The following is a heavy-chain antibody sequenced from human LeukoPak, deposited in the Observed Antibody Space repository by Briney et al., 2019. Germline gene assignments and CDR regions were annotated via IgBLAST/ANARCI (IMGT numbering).Heavy chain of an antibody. CDR3: AVAGVRYYDSSGLHAFDF. V-gene: IGHV4-39*01. CDR2: MFYSGST. J-gene: IGHJ3*01. Sequence: SETLSLTCTVSGGSISSRSHCWGWIRQPPGKGLEWIGTMFYSGSTYYNPSLKSRVAISVDTSENQFSLELNSVTAADTAVYYCAVAGVRYYDSSGLHAFDFWGRGTMVTVSS. D-gene: IGHD3-22*01. CDR1: GGSISSRSHC.